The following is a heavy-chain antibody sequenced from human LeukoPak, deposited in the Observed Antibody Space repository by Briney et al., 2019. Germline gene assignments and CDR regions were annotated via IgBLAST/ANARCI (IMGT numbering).Heavy chain of an antibody. CDR2: IPYDGSNK. Sequence: GGSLRLSCAASGFTFSSYAMHWVRQAPGKGLEWVALIPYDGSNKYYADSVKGRFTVSRDNSKNTLYLQMNSLRAEDTAVYYCVWGAYSSSWLNFDYWGQGTLVTVSS. CDR3: VWGAYSSSWLNFDY. J-gene: IGHJ4*02. V-gene: IGHV3-30*04. D-gene: IGHD6-13*01. CDR1: GFTFSSYA.